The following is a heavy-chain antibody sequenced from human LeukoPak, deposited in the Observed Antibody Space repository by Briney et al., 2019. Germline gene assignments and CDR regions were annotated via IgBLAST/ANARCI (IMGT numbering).Heavy chain of an antibody. D-gene: IGHD3-9*01. V-gene: IGHV3-21*01. CDR1: GFTFSSYS. Sequence: PGGSLRLSCAASGFTFSSYSMNWVRQAPGKGLEWVSSISSSSSYIYYADSVKGRFTISRDNAKNSLYLQMNSLRAEDTAVYYCARVPPATYYDILTGYYLGPPRNNWFDPWGQGTLVTVSS. CDR2: ISSSSSYI. J-gene: IGHJ5*02. CDR3: ARVPPATYYDILTGYYLGPPRNNWFDP.